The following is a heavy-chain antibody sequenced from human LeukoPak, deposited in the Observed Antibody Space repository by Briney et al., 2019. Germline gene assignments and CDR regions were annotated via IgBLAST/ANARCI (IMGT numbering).Heavy chain of an antibody. D-gene: IGHD1-26*01. J-gene: IGHJ3*02. CDR3: ARSRGSFAFDI. V-gene: IGHV3-74*01. CDR2: INGDGSRT. Sequence: GGSLRLSCAASGFTFSSYWMHWVRQAPGKGLVWVSRINGDGSRTSYADSVKGRFTISRDNAKNSLYLQMNSLRAEDTAVYYCARSRGSFAFDIWGQGTMVTVSS. CDR1: GFTFSSYW.